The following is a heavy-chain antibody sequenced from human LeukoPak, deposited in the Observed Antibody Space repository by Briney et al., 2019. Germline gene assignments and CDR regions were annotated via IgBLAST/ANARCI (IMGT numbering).Heavy chain of an antibody. CDR3: ARDNIVGEFDP. CDR1: GFTFSDYY. J-gene: IGHJ5*02. Sequence: GGSLRLSCAASGFTFSDYYMSWIRQAPGKGLGWVSYISTRGDTIYYADSVKGRFTISSNNAKNSLYLQMNSLRAEDTAVYYCARDNIVGEFDPWGQGTLVTVSS. D-gene: IGHD3-22*01. V-gene: IGHV3-11*04. CDR2: ISTRGDTI.